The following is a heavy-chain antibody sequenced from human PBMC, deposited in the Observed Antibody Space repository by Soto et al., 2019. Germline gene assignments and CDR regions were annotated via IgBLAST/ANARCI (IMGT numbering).Heavy chain of an antibody. V-gene: IGHV5-51*01. CDR3: ARLRIQSGNFRSFDY. Sequence: PGESLKISCVDSGYRFTSYWISWVRQMPWKGLEWMGTIYVDDSDTTYSPSFQGQVTISADKSSSSAYLQWSSLKASDSAMYYCARLRIQSGNFRSFDYWGQGTLVTVSS. J-gene: IGHJ4*02. CDR2: IYVDDSDT. D-gene: IGHD1-1*01. CDR1: GYRFTSYW.